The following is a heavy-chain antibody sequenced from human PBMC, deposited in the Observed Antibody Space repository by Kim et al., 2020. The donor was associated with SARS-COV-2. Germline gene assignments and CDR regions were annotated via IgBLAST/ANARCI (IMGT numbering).Heavy chain of an antibody. CDR2: ISAYNGNT. Sequence: ASVKVSCKASGYTFTSYGISWVRQAPGQGLEWMGWISAYNGNTNYAQKLQGRVTMTTDTSTSTAYMELRSLRSDDTAVYYCARDGMYYDYVWGSYRYIDYWGQGTLVTVSS. J-gene: IGHJ4*02. CDR3: ARDGMYYDYVWGSYRYIDY. CDR1: GYTFTSYG. V-gene: IGHV1-18*04. D-gene: IGHD3-16*02.